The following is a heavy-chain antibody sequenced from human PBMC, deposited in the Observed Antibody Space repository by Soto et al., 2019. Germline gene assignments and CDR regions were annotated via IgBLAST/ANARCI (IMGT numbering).Heavy chain of an antibody. CDR2: IKSKTDGGTT. CDR3: TTDLKFDGDYSNDY. V-gene: IGHV3-15*01. J-gene: IGHJ4*02. Sequence: GGSLRLSCAASGFTFSNAWMSWVRQAPGKGLEWVGRIKSKTDGGTTDYAAPVKGRFTISRDDSKNTLYLQMNSLKTEDTAVYYCTTDLKFDGDYSNDYWGQGTLVTVSS. D-gene: IGHD4-17*01. CDR1: GFTFSNAW.